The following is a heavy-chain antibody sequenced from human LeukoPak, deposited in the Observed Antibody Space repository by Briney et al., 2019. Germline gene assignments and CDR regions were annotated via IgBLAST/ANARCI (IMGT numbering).Heavy chain of an antibody. D-gene: IGHD7-27*01. Sequence: GGSLRLSCAASGFTFSTYGMNWVRQAPGKGLEWVSGITPDAGRTYYADSVKGRFTIYRDNSKNTVYLQMNSLGAGDTAVYYCVQDWAWGAFGYWGQGTLVTVSS. CDR3: VQDWAWGAFGY. CDR1: GFTFSTYG. V-gene: IGHV3-23*01. J-gene: IGHJ4*02. CDR2: ITPDAGRT.